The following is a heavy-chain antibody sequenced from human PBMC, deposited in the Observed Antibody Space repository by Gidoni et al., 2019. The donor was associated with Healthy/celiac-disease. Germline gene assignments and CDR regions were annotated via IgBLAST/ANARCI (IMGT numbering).Heavy chain of an antibody. CDR3: ARGGYCSGGSCYPYYYYGMDV. J-gene: IGHJ6*02. V-gene: IGHV1-69*01. D-gene: IGHD2-15*01. Sequence: QVQLVQSGAEVKKPGSSVKVSCKASGGTFSSYAISGGRQAPGQGLEWMGGIIPIFGTASYAQKFQGRVTITADESTSTAYMELSSLRSEDTAVYYCARGGYCSGGSCYPYYYYGMDVWGQGTTVTVSS. CDR2: IIPIFGTA. CDR1: GGTFSSYA.